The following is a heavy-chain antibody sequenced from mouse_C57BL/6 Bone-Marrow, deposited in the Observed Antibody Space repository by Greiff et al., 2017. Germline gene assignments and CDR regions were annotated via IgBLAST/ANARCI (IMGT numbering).Heavy chain of an antibody. V-gene: IGHV14-4*01. Sequence: LVESGAELVRPGASVKLSCTASGFNIKDDYMHWVKQRPEQGLEWIGWIDPENGDTEYASKFQGKATITADPSSNTAYLQLSSLTSEDTAVYYCTTWGGSSLGYAMDYWGQGTSVTVSS. CDR3: TTWGGSSLGYAMDY. CDR1: GFNIKDDY. D-gene: IGHD1-1*01. J-gene: IGHJ4*01. CDR2: IDPENGDT.